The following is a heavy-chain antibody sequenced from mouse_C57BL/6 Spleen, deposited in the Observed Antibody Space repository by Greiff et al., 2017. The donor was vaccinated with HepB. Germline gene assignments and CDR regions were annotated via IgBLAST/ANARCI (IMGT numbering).Heavy chain of an antibody. V-gene: IGHV1-15*01. J-gene: IGHJ2*01. CDR3: TRGPNWGYFDY. Sequence: QVQLQQSGAELVRPGASVTLSCKASGYTFTDYEMHWVKQTPVHGLEWIGAIDPETGGTAYNQKFKGKAILTADKSSSTAYMELRSLTSEDSAVYYCTRGPNWGYFDYWGQGTTLTVSS. CDR2: IDPETGGT. CDR1: GYTFTDYE. D-gene: IGHD4-1*01.